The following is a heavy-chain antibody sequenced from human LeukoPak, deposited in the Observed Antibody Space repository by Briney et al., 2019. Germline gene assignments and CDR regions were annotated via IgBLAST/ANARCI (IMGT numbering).Heavy chain of an antibody. CDR2: ISGSSGNT. CDR3: ARDRDRMVQGVTALFDY. CDR1: GYTFTTYG. D-gene: IGHD3-10*01. V-gene: IGHV1-18*04. J-gene: IGHJ4*02. Sequence: ASVKVSCKTSGYTFTTYGMSWVRQAPGQGLEWMGWISGSSGNTKYAQKVQGRVTMTTDTSTTTAYMEVRSLRSDDTAVYYCARDRDRMVQGVTALFDYWGQGTLVTVSS.